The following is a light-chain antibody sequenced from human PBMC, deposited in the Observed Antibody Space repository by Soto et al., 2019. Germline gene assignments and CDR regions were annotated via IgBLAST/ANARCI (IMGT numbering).Light chain of an antibody. CDR1: SSNIGSNT. Sequence: QSVLTQPPSASGTPGQRVTISCSGSSSNIGSNTVNWYQQLPGTAPKLLIYTNDQRPSGVPDRFSGSKSGNTASLTVSGLQAEDEADYYCSSFAGSNNFPYVFGTGTKLTVL. CDR3: SSFAGSNNFPYV. J-gene: IGLJ1*01. CDR2: TND. V-gene: IGLV1-44*01.